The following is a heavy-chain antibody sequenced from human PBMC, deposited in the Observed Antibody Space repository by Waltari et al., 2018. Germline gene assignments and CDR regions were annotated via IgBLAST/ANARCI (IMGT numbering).Heavy chain of an antibody. Sequence: QVQLVQSGAEVKKPGASVKVSCKASGYTFTGYYMHWVRQAPGQGLEWMGRINPNSGGTNYEQKFQGRVTMTRDTSISTAYMELSRLRSDDTAVYYCARWTGDPNWFDPWGQGTLVTVSS. D-gene: IGHD7-27*01. CDR3: ARWTGDPNWFDP. CDR1: GYTFTGYY. CDR2: INPNSGGT. J-gene: IGHJ5*02. V-gene: IGHV1-2*06.